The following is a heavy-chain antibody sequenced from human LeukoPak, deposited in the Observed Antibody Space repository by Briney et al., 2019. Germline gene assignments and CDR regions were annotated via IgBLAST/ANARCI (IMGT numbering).Heavy chain of an antibody. CDR2: ISSSGSTI. D-gene: IGHD3-16*01. J-gene: IGHJ4*02. CDR1: GFTFSSYE. V-gene: IGHV3-48*03. CDR3: ARDTPPYYDYVWGSQGVFDY. Sequence: PGGSLTLSCAASGFTFSSYEMNWVRQAPGKRLEWVSYISSSGSTIYYADSVKGRFTISRDNAKNSLYLQMNSLRAEDTAVYYCARDTPPYYDYVWGSQGVFDYWGQGTLVTVSS.